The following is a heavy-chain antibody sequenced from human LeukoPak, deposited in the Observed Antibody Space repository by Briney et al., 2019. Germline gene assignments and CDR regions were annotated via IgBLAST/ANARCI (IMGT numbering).Heavy chain of an antibody. D-gene: IGHD5-18*01. Sequence: PSETLSLTCTVSGGSISSGSYYWGWIRQPPGKGLEWIGSIYYSGSTYYNPSLKSRVTISVDTSKNQFSLKLSSVTAADTVVYYCALGTGYSYGESFDYWGQGTLVTVSS. V-gene: IGHV4-39*07. CDR3: ALGTGYSYGESFDY. CDR2: IYYSGST. J-gene: IGHJ4*02. CDR1: GGSISSGSYY.